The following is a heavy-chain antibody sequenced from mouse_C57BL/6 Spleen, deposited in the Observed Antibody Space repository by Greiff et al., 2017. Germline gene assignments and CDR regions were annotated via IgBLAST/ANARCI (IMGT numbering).Heavy chain of an antibody. V-gene: IGHV6-3*01. Sequence: EVKLMESGGGLVQPGGSMKLSCVASGFTFSNYWMNWVRQSPEKGLEWVAQISLKSDNYATHYAESVKERFTISRDDSKSSVYLQMNNRRAEDAGIYYYTTTYYYGSSYGYWGQGTTLTVSS. CDR1: GFTFSNYW. D-gene: IGHD1-1*01. J-gene: IGHJ2*01. CDR3: TTTYYYGSSYGY. CDR2: ISLKSDNYAT.